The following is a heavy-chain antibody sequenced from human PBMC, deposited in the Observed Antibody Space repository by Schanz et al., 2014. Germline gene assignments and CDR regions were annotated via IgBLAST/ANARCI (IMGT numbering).Heavy chain of an antibody. CDR1: GFSFSSHW. CDR3: AKYGGELGVSFEY. CDR2: IKQDGSEK. V-gene: IGHV3-7*01. Sequence: EVQLVESGGGLVQPGGSLRLSCAASGFSFSSHWMSLVRQAPGKGLEWVANIKQDGSEKYYVDSVKGRFTSSRDNAKNSLYLQMNSLRPEDTAVYYCAKYGGELGVSFEYWGQGTLVTVSS. D-gene: IGHD7-27*01. J-gene: IGHJ4*02.